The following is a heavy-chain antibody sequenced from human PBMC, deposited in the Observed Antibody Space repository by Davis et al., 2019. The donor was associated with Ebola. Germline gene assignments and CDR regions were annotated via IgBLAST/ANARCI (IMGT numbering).Heavy chain of an antibody. CDR2: IYYSGST. CDR1: GGSISSSSYY. J-gene: IGHJ5*02. V-gene: IGHV4-39*07. D-gene: IGHD3-3*01. Sequence: PSETLSLTCTVSGGSISSSSYYWGWIRQPPGKGLEWIGSIYYSGSTYYNPSLKSRVTISVDTSKNQFSLKLSSVTAADTAVYYCAREGPWIFGVVDKYNWFDPWGQGTLVTVSS. CDR3: AREGPWIFGVVDKYNWFDP.